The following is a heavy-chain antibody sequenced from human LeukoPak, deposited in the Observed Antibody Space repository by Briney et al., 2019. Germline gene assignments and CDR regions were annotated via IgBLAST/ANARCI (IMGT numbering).Heavy chain of an antibody. J-gene: IGHJ5*02. Sequence: GASLRLSCAASGFTFSSYWMHWVRQAPGKGLVWVSRINSDGSSTSYADSVKGRFTISRDNAKNTLYLQMNSLRAEDTAVYYCAREGARTGYYFGFDPWGQGTLVTVSS. CDR3: AREGARTGYYFGFDP. CDR2: INSDGSST. V-gene: IGHV3-74*01. CDR1: GFTFSSYW. D-gene: IGHD3/OR15-3a*01.